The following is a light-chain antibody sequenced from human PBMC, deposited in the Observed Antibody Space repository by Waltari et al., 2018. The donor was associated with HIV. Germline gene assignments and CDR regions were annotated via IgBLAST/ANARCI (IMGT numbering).Light chain of an antibody. CDR1: QDIATW. V-gene: IGKV1-12*01. J-gene: IGKJ2*01. Sequence: DIQMTQSPSSVSASVGDRVTLTCRASQDIATWLAWYQQKPETAPKLLIYAASSLELGVPSRFSGTRSGTNFTLTIASLQPEDFATYYCQQAHSFPYTFGQGTKLDIK. CDR2: AAS. CDR3: QQAHSFPYT.